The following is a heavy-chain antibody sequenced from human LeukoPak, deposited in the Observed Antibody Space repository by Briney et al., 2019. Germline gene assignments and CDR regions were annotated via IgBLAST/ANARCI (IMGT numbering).Heavy chain of an antibody. D-gene: IGHD5-12*01. CDR2: INPNSGGT. CDR3: ARSYSGYDLLFDY. V-gene: IGHV1-2*04. CDR1: GYTFTGYY. Sequence: GASVKVSCKASGYTFTGYYMHWVRQAPGQGLEWMGWINPNSGGTNYAQKFQGWVTMTRDTSISTAYMELSRLRSDDTDVYYCARSYSGYDLLFDYWGQGTLVTVSS. J-gene: IGHJ4*02.